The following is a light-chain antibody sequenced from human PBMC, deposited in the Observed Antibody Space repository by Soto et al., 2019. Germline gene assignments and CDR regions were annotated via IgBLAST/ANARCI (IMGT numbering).Light chain of an antibody. CDR1: QSVSSSY. CDR2: GTS. J-gene: IGKJ5*01. V-gene: IGKV3-20*01. Sequence: EIVLTQSPGTLSLSPGERATLSCRASQSVSSSYLAWYQQKPGQAPRLLIYGTSSRATGIPDRFSGSGSGTDLPLSISKLKAEDFAVYYFQQYGSSPRVTFGQGTRLEIK. CDR3: QQYGSSPRVT.